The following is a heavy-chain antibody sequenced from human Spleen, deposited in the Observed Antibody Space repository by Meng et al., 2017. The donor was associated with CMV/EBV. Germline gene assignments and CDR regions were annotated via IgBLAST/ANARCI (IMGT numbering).Heavy chain of an antibody. CDR1: GLIFSSFD. Sequence: GESLKISCAASGLIFSSFDMNWVRQAPGKGLEWVARIKSKVDGETIDYAAPVKGRFSISRDDSINTVYLQMNSLKTEDTAVYYCSTGGYFIDYWGQGTLVTVSS. V-gene: IGHV3-15*01. J-gene: IGHJ4*02. CDR3: STGGYFIDY. CDR2: IKSKVDGETI. D-gene: IGHD1-1*01.